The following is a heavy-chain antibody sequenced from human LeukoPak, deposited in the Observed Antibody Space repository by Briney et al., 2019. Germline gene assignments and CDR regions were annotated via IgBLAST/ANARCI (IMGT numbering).Heavy chain of an antibody. Sequence: PGGSLRLSCAASGFTFGSYAMHWVRQAPGKGLEYVSAISSNGGSTYYANSVKGRFTISRDNSKNTLYLQMGSLRAEDMAVYYCARVGATELLDYWGQGTLVTVSS. D-gene: IGHD1-26*01. CDR1: GFTFGSYA. J-gene: IGHJ4*02. CDR3: ARVGATELLDY. CDR2: ISSNGGST. V-gene: IGHV3-64*01.